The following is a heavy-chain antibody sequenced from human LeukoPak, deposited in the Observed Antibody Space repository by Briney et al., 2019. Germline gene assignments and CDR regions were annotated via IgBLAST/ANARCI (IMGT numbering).Heavy chain of an antibody. CDR1: GGSFSGYY. D-gene: IGHD2/OR15-2a*01. V-gene: IGHV4-34*01. J-gene: IGHJ6*03. CDR3: ARRRAPLSGYYMDV. Sequence: PSETLSLTCAVYGGSFSGYYWSWIRQPPGKGLEWIGEINHSGSTNYNPSLKSRVTISVDTSKNQFSLKLSSVTAADTAVYYCARRRAPLSGYYMDVWGKGTTVTASS. CDR2: INHSGST.